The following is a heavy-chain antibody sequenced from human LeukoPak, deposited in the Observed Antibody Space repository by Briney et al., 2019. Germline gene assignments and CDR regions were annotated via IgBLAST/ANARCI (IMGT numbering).Heavy chain of an antibody. CDR1: GFTFSSYA. Sequence: GGSLRLSCAASGFTFSSYAMSWVRQAPGKGLEWVSAISGSGGSTYYADSVRGRFTISRDNSKSALYLEMNSLRAEDTAIYYCVKQNLGDFWGQGTLVTVSS. V-gene: IGHV3-23*01. D-gene: IGHD1-7*01. J-gene: IGHJ4*02. CDR2: ISGSGGST. CDR3: VKQNLGDF.